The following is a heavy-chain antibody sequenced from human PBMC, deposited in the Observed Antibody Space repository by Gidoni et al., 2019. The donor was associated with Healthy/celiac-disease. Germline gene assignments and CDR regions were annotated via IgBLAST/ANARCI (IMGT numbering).Heavy chain of an antibody. Sequence: EVKLVEAGGGLGKHGGSLRRSCAAYGFTFSIYSMHWVRPAPGKGLCWVPSISSSCSYIYYAVSVKRPFTISRDNAKNSLYLQMNSLSAEDTSLYYCSYSCGWYVGYCGQGPLVTVSS. CDR3: SYSCGWYVGY. V-gene: IGHV3-21*01. CDR2: ISSSCSYI. D-gene: IGHD6-19*01. CDR1: GFTFSIYS. J-gene: IGHJ4*02.